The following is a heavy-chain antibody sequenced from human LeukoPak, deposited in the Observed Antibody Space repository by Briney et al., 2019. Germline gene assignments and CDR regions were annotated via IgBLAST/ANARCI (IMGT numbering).Heavy chain of an antibody. Sequence: PSETLSLTCAVYGGSFSGYYWSWIRQPPGKGLEWIGEINHSGSTNYNPSLKSRITISVDTSKNQFSLKLSSVTAADTAVYYCARGQLERRRNYFDYWGQGTLVTVSS. V-gene: IGHV4-34*01. CDR3: ARGQLERRRNYFDY. CDR2: INHSGST. D-gene: IGHD1-1*01. J-gene: IGHJ4*02. CDR1: GGSFSGYY.